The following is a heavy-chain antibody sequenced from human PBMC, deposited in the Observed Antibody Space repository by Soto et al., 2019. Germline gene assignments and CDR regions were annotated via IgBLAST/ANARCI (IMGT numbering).Heavy chain of an antibody. Sequence: QVHLVQSGAEVKKPGASVKVSCKASGYTFTSFGITWVRQAPGQGLEWMGWISAHNGNTDYAQKLQGRVIVTRDTSTSTAYMELRSLGSDDTAVYYCARGGYGDYWGQGALVTVSS. CDR3: ARGGYGDY. CDR1: GYTFTSFG. V-gene: IGHV1-18*01. D-gene: IGHD1-1*01. CDR2: ISAHNGNT. J-gene: IGHJ4*02.